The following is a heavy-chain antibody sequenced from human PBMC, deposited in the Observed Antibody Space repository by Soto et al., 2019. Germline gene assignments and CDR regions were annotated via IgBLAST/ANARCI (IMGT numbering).Heavy chain of an antibody. Sequence: EVELVESGGGLVQPGGSLRLSCAASGFTFSDYYMDWVRQTPGKGLEWFGRSRDKANNYNPEYAPSVKGRFTISRDALKNSLYLQLNSLQSEDTGIYYCARDDGGTYYHWGQGPLVTVSS. CDR1: GFTFSDYY. J-gene: IGHJ4*02. CDR2: SRDKANNYNP. CDR3: ARDDGGTYYH. V-gene: IGHV3-72*01. D-gene: IGHD1-26*01.